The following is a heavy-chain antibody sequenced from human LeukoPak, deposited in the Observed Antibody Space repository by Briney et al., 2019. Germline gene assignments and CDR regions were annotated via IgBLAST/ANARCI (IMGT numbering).Heavy chain of an antibody. CDR3: ARHESKSIAAATP. V-gene: IGHV5-10-1*01. CDR1: GYSFTSYW. CDR2: IDPSDSYT. J-gene: IGHJ5*02. D-gene: IGHD6-13*01. Sequence: TGESLRISCKGSGYSFTSYWISWVRQMPGKCLEWMGRIDPSDSYTNYSPSFQGHVTISADKSISTAYLQWSSLKASDTAMYYCARHESKSIAAATPWGQGTLVTVSS.